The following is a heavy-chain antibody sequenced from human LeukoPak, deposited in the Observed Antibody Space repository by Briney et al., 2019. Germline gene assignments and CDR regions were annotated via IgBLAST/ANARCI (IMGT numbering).Heavy chain of an antibody. D-gene: IGHD5-18*01. CDR1: GFTFSSYW. CDR2: ISGSGGST. V-gene: IGHV3-23*01. CDR3: AKGLRAWIHPY. Sequence: GGSLRLSCAASGFTFSSYWMTWVRQAPGKGLEWVSAISGSGGSTYYADSVKGRFTISRDNSKNTLYLQMNSLRAEDTAVYYCAKGLRAWIHPYWGQGTLVTVSS. J-gene: IGHJ4*02.